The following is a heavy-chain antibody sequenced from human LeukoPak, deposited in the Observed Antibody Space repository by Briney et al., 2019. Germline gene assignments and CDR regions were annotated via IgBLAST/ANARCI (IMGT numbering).Heavy chain of an antibody. J-gene: IGHJ4*02. V-gene: IGHV3-66*04. D-gene: IGHD1-26*01. CDR2: IYSGGST. CDR3: ASQIVGATPY. CDR1: GFTVSSNY. Sequence: GGSLRLSCAASGFTVSSNYMNWVRQAPGMGLEWVSIIYSGGSTYYADSVKGRFTISRDNSKNTLYLQMNSLRAEDTAVYYCASQIVGATPYWGQGTLVTVSS.